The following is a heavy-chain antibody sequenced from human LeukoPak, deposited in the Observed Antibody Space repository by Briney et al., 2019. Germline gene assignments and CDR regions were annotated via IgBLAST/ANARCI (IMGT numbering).Heavy chain of an antibody. CDR2: IYSGGST. J-gene: IGHJ4*02. CDR3: ARGGVEMATIPFDY. Sequence: GGSLRLSCAASGFTVSSNYMSWVRQAPGKGLEWVSVIYSGGSTYYADSVKGRFTISRDNSKNTLYLQMNSLGAEDTAVYYCARGGVEMATIPFDYWGQGTLVTVSS. V-gene: IGHV3-53*01. CDR1: GFTVSSNY. D-gene: IGHD5-24*01.